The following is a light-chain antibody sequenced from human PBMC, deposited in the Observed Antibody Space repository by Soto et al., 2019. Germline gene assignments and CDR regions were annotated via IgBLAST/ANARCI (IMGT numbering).Light chain of an antibody. V-gene: IGKV3-15*01. CDR3: QQYNNWPRT. J-gene: IGKJ1*01. Sequence: EIVMTQSPATLSVSRGERATLSCRASQSVSSNLAWYQQKPCQAPRLLIYGASTRATGIPARFSGSGSGTEFTLTISSLQSEDFAVYYCQQYNNWPRTFGQGTKVEIK. CDR2: GAS. CDR1: QSVSSN.